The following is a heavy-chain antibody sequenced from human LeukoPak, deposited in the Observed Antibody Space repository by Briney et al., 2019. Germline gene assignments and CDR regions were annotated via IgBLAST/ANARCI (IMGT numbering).Heavy chain of an antibody. CDR3: AREDASSLDY. CDR2: ISSSGSYI. J-gene: IGHJ4*02. D-gene: IGHD6-13*01. Sequence: GGSLRLSCAASGFTFSTYDMNWVRQAPGKGLEWVSSISSSGSYIYYADSLKGRFAISRDNAKNSLYLQMNNLRAEDTAVYYCAREDASSLDYWGQGILVTVAS. CDR1: GFTFSTYD. V-gene: IGHV3-21*06.